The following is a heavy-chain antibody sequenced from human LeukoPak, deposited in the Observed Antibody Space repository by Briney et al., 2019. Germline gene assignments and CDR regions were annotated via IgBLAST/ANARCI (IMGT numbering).Heavy chain of an antibody. J-gene: IGHJ4*02. CDR1: GYTFTGYY. CDR2: INPNSGGT. V-gene: IGHV1-2*02. CDR3: ARVTDYDFWSGYYSGNFDY. D-gene: IGHD3-3*01. Sequence: ASVKVSCKASGYTFTGYYMHWVRQAPGQGLEWMGWINPNSGGTNYAQKFQGRVTMTRDTSISTAYMELSRLRSDDTAVYYCARVTDYDFWSGYYSGNFDYWGQGTLVTVS.